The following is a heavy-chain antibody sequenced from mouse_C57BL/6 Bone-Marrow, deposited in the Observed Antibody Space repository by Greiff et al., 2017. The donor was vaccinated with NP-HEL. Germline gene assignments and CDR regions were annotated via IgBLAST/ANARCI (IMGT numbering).Heavy chain of an antibody. CDR3: ARDYYGSSFYWYFDV. J-gene: IGHJ1*03. V-gene: IGHV1-64*01. CDR1: GYTFTSYW. Sequence: QVQLQQPGAELVKPGASVKLSCKASGYTFTSYWMHWVKQRPGQGLEWIGMIHPNSGSTNYNEKFKSKAKLTADKSSSTAYMQLSSLTSEDSAVYYCARDYYGSSFYWYFDVWGTGTTVTVSS. CDR2: IHPNSGST. D-gene: IGHD1-1*01.